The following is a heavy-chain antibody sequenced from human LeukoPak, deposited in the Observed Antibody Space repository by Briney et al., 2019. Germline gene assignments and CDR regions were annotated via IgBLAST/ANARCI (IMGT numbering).Heavy chain of an antibody. CDR1: GFTFSSCA. CDR2: ISGTGGTT. J-gene: IGHJ4*02. V-gene: IGHV3-23*01. CDR3: AKVLSGSQDY. D-gene: IGHD1-26*01. Sequence: GGSLRLSCAASGFTFSSCAMGWVRQAPGKGLEWVSEISGTGGTTFYADPVKGRFTISRDNSKNTLYLQMNSLRAEDTAVYYCAKVLSGSQDYWGQGTLVTVFS.